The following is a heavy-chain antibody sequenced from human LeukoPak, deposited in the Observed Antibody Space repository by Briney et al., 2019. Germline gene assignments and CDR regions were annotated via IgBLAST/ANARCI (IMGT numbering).Heavy chain of an antibody. CDR2: IYSGGST. J-gene: IGHJ4*02. Sequence: PGGSLRLSCAASGFTVSSNYMSWVRQAPGKGLEWVSVIYSGGSTYYADSVKGRFTISRDNSKNTLYLQMNSLRAEDTAVYYCARDQGYSYGLHWGQGTLVTVSS. CDR1: GFTVSSNY. V-gene: IGHV3-53*01. CDR3: ARDQGYSYGLH. D-gene: IGHD5-18*01.